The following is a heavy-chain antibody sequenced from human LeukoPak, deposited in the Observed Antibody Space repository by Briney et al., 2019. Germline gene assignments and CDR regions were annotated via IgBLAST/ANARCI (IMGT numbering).Heavy chain of an antibody. CDR1: GFTFSNFN. J-gene: IGHJ4*02. CDR3: ARDSSAGSSGF. D-gene: IGHD6-25*01. V-gene: IGHV3-48*01. Sequence: PGGSLRLSCAASGFTFSNFNVNRVRQAPGKGLEWISYISGTSATIYYADSVKGRFTISRDNAKNSVYLQMNSLRVEDTAVYYCARDSSAGSSGFWGQGTLVTVSS. CDR2: ISGTSATI.